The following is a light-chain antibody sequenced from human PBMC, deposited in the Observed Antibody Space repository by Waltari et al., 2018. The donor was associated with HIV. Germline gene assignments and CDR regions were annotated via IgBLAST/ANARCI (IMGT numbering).Light chain of an antibody. CDR3: QQYNSWPLT. Sequence: SVSPGERVTLSCRASQSVSTNLAWYQQKPGQPPRLLIYGASARATDGPARFSGSGSGTEFNLTIAALRSEDLAVYFCQQYNSWPLTFGPGSKVNIK. CDR2: GAS. J-gene: IGKJ3*01. V-gene: IGKV3-15*01. CDR1: QSVSTN.